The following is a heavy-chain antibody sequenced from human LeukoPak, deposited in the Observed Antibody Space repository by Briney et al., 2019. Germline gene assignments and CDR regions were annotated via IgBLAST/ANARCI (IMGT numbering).Heavy chain of an antibody. D-gene: IGHD1-7*01. CDR2: IWYDGSNK. CDR1: GFTFSNHA. J-gene: IGHJ4*02. CDR3: VKDGLLFNWDYMVYLDS. V-gene: IGHV3-33*06. Sequence: GGSLRLSCAASGFTFSNHAMHWVRQAPGKGLEWVAVIWYDGSNKYYADSVKGRFTISRDTPKNTLYLQMNSLRAEDTAVYYCVKDGLLFNWDYMVYLDSWGQGTLVTVSS.